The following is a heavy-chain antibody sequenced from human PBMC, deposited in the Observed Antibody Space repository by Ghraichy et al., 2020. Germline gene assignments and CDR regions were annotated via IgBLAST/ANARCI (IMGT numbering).Heavy chain of an antibody. J-gene: IGHJ6*02. D-gene: IGHD4-11*01. V-gene: IGHV3-23*01. CDR2: ISGRGGRT. CDR3: AKVPRDDYTNYDPARNYYGMDV. CDR1: GFIFSSYA. Sequence: GESLNISCAASGFIFSSYAMSWVRQAPGKGLEWGSAISGRGGRTYYADSVKGRFTISRDNAKNTLYVQMNSLRAEDTAVYYCAKVPRDDYTNYDPARNYYGMDVWGQGTTVTVP.